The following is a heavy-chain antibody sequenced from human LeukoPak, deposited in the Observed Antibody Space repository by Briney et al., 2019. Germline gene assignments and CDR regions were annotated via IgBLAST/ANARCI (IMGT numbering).Heavy chain of an antibody. Sequence: PGGSLRLSCTASGFTFGDYAMSWVRQAPGKGLEWVGFIRSKAYGGTTEYAASVKGRFTISRDDSKSIAYLQMNSLKTEDTAVYYCTRKYDYGDNYFDYWGQGTLVTVSS. V-gene: IGHV3-49*04. D-gene: IGHD4-17*01. CDR1: GFTFGDYA. CDR3: TRKYDYGDNYFDY. CDR2: IRSKAYGGTT. J-gene: IGHJ4*02.